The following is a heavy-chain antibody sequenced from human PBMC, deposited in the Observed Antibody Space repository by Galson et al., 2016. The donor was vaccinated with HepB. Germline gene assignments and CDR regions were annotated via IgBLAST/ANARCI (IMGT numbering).Heavy chain of an antibody. D-gene: IGHD4-17*01. CDR3: ATYPSYGDYGGYYYGMDV. CDR2: ISPYNGNA. J-gene: IGHJ6*02. Sequence: SVKVSCKASGYSFTRYGITWVRQAPGQGLEWLGWISPYNGNANYAQKFQGRVTMTRDASTSTAYMELRSLRYEATAVYYYATYPSYGDYGGYYYGMDVWGQGTTVTVSS. CDR1: GYSFTRYG. V-gene: IGHV1-18*01.